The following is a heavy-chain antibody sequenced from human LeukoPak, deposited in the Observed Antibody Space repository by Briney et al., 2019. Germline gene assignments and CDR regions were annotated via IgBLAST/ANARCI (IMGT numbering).Heavy chain of an antibody. V-gene: IGHV4-39*01. Sequence: PSETLSLXCTVSGGSITSNSYYWGWISQPPGKGQEWIGSFYYSGITYYNPSLKSRVTISVDTSKNQFSLKLTSVTAADTAVYYCARQYFGYYYMDVWGKGTTVTVSS. D-gene: IGHD3-9*01. CDR1: GGSITSNSYY. J-gene: IGHJ6*03. CDR2: FYYSGIT. CDR3: ARQYFGYYYMDV.